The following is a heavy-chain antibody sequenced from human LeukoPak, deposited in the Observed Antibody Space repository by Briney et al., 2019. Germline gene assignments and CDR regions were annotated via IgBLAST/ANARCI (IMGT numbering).Heavy chain of an antibody. CDR2: VISIFGTT. Sequence: SVKVSCKASGSTFSSYAISWVRQAPGQGLQWMGGVISIFGTTNYAQKFQGRVTITADESTNTAYMELSSLTSEDTAVYYCARVPHSNYGMDVWGQGTTVTVSS. CDR1: GSTFSSYA. V-gene: IGHV1-69*13. J-gene: IGHJ6*02. D-gene: IGHD2-15*01. CDR3: ARVPHSNYGMDV.